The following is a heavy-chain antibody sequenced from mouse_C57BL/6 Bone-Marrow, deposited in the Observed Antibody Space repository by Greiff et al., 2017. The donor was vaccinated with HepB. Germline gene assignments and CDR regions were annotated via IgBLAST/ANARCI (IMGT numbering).Heavy chain of an antibody. Sequence: EVKLMESGGGLVQPKGSLKLSCAASGFSFNTYAMNWVRQAPGKGLEWVARIRSKSNNYATYYADSVKDRFTISRDDSESMLYLQMNNLKTEDTAMYYCVRQSTTTVVAFDYWGQGTTLTVSS. CDR2: IRSKSNNYAT. CDR1: GFSFNTYA. J-gene: IGHJ2*01. V-gene: IGHV10-1*01. D-gene: IGHD1-1*01. CDR3: VRQSTTTVVAFDY.